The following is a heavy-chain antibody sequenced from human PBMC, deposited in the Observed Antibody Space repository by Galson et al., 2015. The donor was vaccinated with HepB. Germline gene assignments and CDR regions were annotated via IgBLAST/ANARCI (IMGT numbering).Heavy chain of an antibody. CDR2: ISASSDTT. V-gene: IGHV3-23*01. CDR3: AKEGCTSAICYTNA. J-gene: IGHJ5*02. CDR1: GFTFSDYA. Sequence: SLRLSCAASGFTFSDYAMGWVRQAPGKGLEWVSAISASSDTTKYADSVKGRFTISRDNSRNTLYLQMNSLRAEDTALYYCAKEGCTSAICYTNAWGQGTLVTVSS. D-gene: IGHD2-2*01.